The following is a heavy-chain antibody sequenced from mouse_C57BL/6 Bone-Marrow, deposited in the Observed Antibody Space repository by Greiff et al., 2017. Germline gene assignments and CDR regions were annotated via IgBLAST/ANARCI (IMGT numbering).Heavy chain of an antibody. D-gene: IGHD1-1*01. CDR1: GYTFTGYW. Sequence: VQLQQSGAELMKPGAPVKLSCTATGYTFTGYWIEWVKQRPGHGLEWIGEILPGSGSTHYNEKFKGKAPFTADTSSNTAYMQLNSLTTEDSAIYYCARVTAVVASDWWGQGTTLTVSS. V-gene: IGHV1-9*01. CDR3: ARVTAVVASDW. CDR2: ILPGSGST. J-gene: IGHJ2*01.